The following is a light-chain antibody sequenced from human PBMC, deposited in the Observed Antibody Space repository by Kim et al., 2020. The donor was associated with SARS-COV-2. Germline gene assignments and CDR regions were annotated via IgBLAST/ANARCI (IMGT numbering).Light chain of an antibody. CDR1: QSISTTY. CDR3: QLYGGSPPLT. Sequence: EIVLTQSPGTLSLSPGDRATLSCRASQSISTTYISWFQQRPGRAPRLLFYGTSTRATGIPDRFSGSGSGTDFTLTISRLEPEDFAVYYCQLYGGSPPLTFGGGTKVDIK. J-gene: IGKJ4*01. CDR2: GTS. V-gene: IGKV3-20*01.